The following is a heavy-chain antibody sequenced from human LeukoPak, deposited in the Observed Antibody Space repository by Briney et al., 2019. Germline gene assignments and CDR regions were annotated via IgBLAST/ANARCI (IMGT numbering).Heavy chain of an antibody. V-gene: IGHV1-46*01. CDR3: AKDRTVGASYWYFDL. CDR2: INPTGGST. D-gene: IGHD1-26*01. Sequence: ASVKVSCKASGYTFPSYFMHWVRQAPGQGLEWMGIINPTGGSTTYAQKFQGRVTMTRDTSTSTVYMELSSLRSDDTAIYYCAKDRTVGASYWYFDLWGRGTLVTVSS. CDR1: GYTFPSYF. J-gene: IGHJ2*01.